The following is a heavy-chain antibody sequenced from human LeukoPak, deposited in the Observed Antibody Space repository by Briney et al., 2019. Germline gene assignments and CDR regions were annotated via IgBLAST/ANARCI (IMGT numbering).Heavy chain of an antibody. CDR1: GYTFTSYY. J-gene: IGHJ4*02. CDR3: AKNGDTSGYYYVDY. V-gene: IGHV1-46*01. Sequence: ASVKVSCKASGYTFTSYYIHWVRQAPGQGLEWMGVISPSGGSTTYAQRFKGSVTMTRDTSTSTVYMELSSLRSEDTAVYYCAKNGDTSGYYYVDYWGQGTLVTVSP. D-gene: IGHD3-22*01. CDR2: ISPSGGST.